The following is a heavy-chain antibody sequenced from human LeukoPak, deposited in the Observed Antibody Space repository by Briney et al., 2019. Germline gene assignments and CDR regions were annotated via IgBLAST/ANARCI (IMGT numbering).Heavy chain of an antibody. V-gene: IGHV4-34*01. CDR3: ARDPTTVVTTPYYFDF. J-gene: IGHJ4*02. Sequence: PSETLSLTCAVHGGSSSGYHWNWIRQSPGKGLEWIGEINDRGHTNYNPSLESRITISVDTSKKQFSLNLSSVTAADTAVYYCARDPTTVVTTPYYFDFWGQGTLVTVSS. CDR1: GGSSSGYH. D-gene: IGHD4-23*01. CDR2: INDRGHT.